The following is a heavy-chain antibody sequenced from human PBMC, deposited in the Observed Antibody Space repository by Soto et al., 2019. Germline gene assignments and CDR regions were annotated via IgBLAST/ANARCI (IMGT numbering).Heavy chain of an antibody. V-gene: IGHV3-30*18. CDR2: ISYDGSNK. CDR3: AKLAGYCSGTSCYGHYAMDV. CDR1: GFTFSSYG. J-gene: IGHJ6*02. D-gene: IGHD2-2*01. Sequence: GGSLRLSCAASGFTFSSYGMHWVRQAPGKGLEWVAVISYDGSNKYYADSVKGRLTISVDTSNNQFSLKLSSVTAADTAVYYCAKLAGYCSGTSCYGHYAMDVWGQGTTVTVSS.